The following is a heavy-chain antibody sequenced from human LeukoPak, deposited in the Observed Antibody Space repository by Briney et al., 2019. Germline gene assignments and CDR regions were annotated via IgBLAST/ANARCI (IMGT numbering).Heavy chain of an antibody. Sequence: SETLSLTCAVYGGSFSGYYWGWIRQPPGKGLEWIGEINHSGSTNYNPSLKSRVTISVDTSKNQFSLKLSSVTAADTAVYYCASQDYYDSSGLDYWGQGTLVTVSS. J-gene: IGHJ4*02. CDR1: GGSFSGYY. D-gene: IGHD3-22*01. CDR2: INHSGST. CDR3: ASQDYYDSSGLDY. V-gene: IGHV4-34*01.